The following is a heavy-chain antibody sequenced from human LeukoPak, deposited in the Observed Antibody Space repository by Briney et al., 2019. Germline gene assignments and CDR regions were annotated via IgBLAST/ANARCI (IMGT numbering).Heavy chain of an antibody. V-gene: IGHV4-39*01. CDR3: AKHVGFITMVRGVINNNWFDP. Sequence: SETLSLTCTVSGGSISSSSYYWGWIRQPPGKGLEWIGSIYYSGSPYYNPSLKSRVTISVDTSKKQFSLKLSSVTAADTAVYYCAKHVGFITMVRGVINNNWFDPWGREPWSPSPQ. CDR2: IYYSGSP. J-gene: IGHJ5*02. D-gene: IGHD3-10*01. CDR1: GGSISSSSYY.